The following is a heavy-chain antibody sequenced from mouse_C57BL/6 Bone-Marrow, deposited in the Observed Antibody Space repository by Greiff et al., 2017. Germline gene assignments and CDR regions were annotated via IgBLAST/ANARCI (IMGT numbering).Heavy chain of an antibody. CDR3: ARDYGSSSFDY. V-gene: IGHV1-64*01. CDR2: IHPNSGST. J-gene: IGHJ2*01. D-gene: IGHD1-1*01. Sequence: QVHVKQPGAELVKPGASVKLSCKASGYTFTSYWMHWVKQRPGQGLEWIGMIHPNSGSTNYNEKFKSKATLTVDKSSSTAYIQLSSLTSEDSAVYYCARDYGSSSFDYWGQGTTLTVSS. CDR1: GYTFTSYW.